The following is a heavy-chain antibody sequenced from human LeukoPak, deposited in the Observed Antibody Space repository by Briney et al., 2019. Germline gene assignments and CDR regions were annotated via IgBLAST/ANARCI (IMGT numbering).Heavy chain of an antibody. CDR3: AREGSYYDSSGYYYGSGYFDY. CDR2: IYYSGST. CDR1: GGSMSTYY. V-gene: IGHV4-59*01. D-gene: IGHD3-22*01. Sequence: SETLSLTCTVSGGSMSTYYWSWLRQPPGKGLEWIGYIYYSGSTNYNPSLKSRVIISVDTSKNQFSLKLSSVTAADTAVYYCAREGSYYDSSGYYYGSGYFDYWGQGTLVTVSS. J-gene: IGHJ4*02.